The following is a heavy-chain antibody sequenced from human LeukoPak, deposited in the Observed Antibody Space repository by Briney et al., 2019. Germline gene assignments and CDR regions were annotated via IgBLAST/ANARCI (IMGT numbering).Heavy chain of an antibody. V-gene: IGHV4-34*01. CDR1: GGSFSGYY. CDR2: INHSGGT. CDR3: ARGGYYDSSGYYYDTWS. Sequence: PSETLSLTCAVYGGSFSGYYWSWIRQPPGKGLEWIGEINHSGGTNYNPSLKSRVTISIDTSKNQFSLKLTSVTAAGTAVYYCARGGYYDSSGYYYDTWSWGQGTLVTVSS. J-gene: IGHJ5*02. D-gene: IGHD3-22*01.